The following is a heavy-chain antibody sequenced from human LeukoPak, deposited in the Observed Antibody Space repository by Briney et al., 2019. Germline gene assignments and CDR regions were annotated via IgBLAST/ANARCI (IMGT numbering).Heavy chain of an antibody. Sequence: GGSLRLSCAASGFTFSSYEMNWVRQAPGKGLEWVSYISSSGSTIYYADSVKGRFTISRDNSKNTLYLQMNSLRAEDTAVYYCASDIAVAPGGAFDIWGQGTMVTVSS. CDR3: ASDIAVAPGGAFDI. J-gene: IGHJ3*02. D-gene: IGHD6-19*01. CDR2: ISSSGSTI. CDR1: GFTFSSYE. V-gene: IGHV3-48*03.